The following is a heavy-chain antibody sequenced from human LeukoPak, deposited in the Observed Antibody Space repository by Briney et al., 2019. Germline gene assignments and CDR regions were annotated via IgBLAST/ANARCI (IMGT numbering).Heavy chain of an antibody. V-gene: IGHV3-30*03. CDR2: ITYDGYYK. J-gene: IGHJ4*02. D-gene: IGHD3-10*01. Sequence: GTSLRLSCAASGFTFTSYGMHWVRQAPGKGLEWVALITYDGYYKYYSDSVKGRFTISSDTSKNTMYLQMNSLRAEDTAVYYFARDLSPVVRASPMGYGGQETLVTVSS. CDR3: ARDLSPVVRASPMGY. CDR1: GFTFTSYG.